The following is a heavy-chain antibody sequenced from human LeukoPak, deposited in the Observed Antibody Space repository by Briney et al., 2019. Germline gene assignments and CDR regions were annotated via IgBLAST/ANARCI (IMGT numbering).Heavy chain of an antibody. D-gene: IGHD4-17*01. Sequence: GGSLRLSCAASGFTFSSYWMSWVRQAPGKGLEWVANIKQDGSEKYYVDSVKGRFTISRDNAKNSLYLQMNSLRAEDTAVYYCAREGAFMTTVTTGDYWGQGTLVTVSS. CDR3: AREGAFMTTVTTGDY. CDR2: IKQDGSEK. CDR1: GFTFSSYW. J-gene: IGHJ4*02. V-gene: IGHV3-7*01.